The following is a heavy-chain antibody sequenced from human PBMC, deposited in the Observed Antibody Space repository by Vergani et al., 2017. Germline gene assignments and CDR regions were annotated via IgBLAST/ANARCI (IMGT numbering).Heavy chain of an antibody. CDR3: ARDLFYDDSSGNYAGFFDD. D-gene: IGHD3-22*01. V-gene: IGHV3-21*01. CDR1: GFTFSSYS. Sequence: EVQLVESGGGLVKPGGSLRLSCAASGFTFSSYSMNWVRQAPGKGLEWVSSISSSSSYIYYADSVKGRFTISRDNAKNSLYLQMNSLRAEDTAVYYCARDLFYDDSSGNYAGFFDDWGQGTLVTVSS. J-gene: IGHJ4*02. CDR2: ISSSSSYI.